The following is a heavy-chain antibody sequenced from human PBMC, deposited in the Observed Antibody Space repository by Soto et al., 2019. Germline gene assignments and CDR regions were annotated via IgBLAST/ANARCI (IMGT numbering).Heavy chain of an antibody. CDR3: AKDSQYRLPRFNWFDP. V-gene: IGHV3-23*01. CDR2: ISGSGGST. CDR1: GFTFSSYA. J-gene: IGHJ5*02. Sequence: EVQLLESGGGLVQPGGSLRLSCAASGFTFSSYAMSWVRQAPGKGLEWVSAISGSGGSTYYADSVKGRFTISRDNSKNTLYLQMNSLRAEDTAVYYCAKDSQYRLPRFNWFDPWGQGTLVTVSS. D-gene: IGHD2-2*01.